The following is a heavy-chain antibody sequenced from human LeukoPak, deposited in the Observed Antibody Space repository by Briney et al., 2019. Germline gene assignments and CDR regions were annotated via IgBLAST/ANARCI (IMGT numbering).Heavy chain of an antibody. CDR3: ARHDDLMAGYCFDY. D-gene: IGHD6-19*01. V-gene: IGHV4-28*01. CDR1: GYSISSSNW. Sequence: PSDTLSLTCVVSGYSISSSNWWSWIRQPPGRGLEWIGYMYHTGITSYNPSLKSRVTISLDTSRNQFSLKLSSVTAADTAVYYCARHDDLMAGYCFDYWGQGTLVTVSS. CDR2: MYHTGIT. J-gene: IGHJ4*02.